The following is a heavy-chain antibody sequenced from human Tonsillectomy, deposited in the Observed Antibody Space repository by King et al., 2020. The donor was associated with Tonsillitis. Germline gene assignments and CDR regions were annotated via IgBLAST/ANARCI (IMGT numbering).Heavy chain of an antibody. CDR1: GDSISSGSYF. J-gene: IGHJ6*02. D-gene: IGHD3-16*01. CDR3: ARARGGLDYYGVDV. V-gene: IGHV4-31*03. Sequence: QLQESGPGLVKPSQTLSLNCTVSGDSISSGSYFWSWIRQHPGKGLEWIGYIYYTGSTYYNPSLQSRLTISVDMSTNQFSLKLSSVTTADTAVYYCARARGGLDYYGVDVWGQGTKVTVSS. CDR2: IYYTGST.